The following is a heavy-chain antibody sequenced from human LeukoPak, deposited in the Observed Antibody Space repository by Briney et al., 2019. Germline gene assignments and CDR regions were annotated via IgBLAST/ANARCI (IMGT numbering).Heavy chain of an antibody. J-gene: IGHJ3*02. CDR1: GFTFSTYF. CDR3: ARERQDTILHSGAFDI. D-gene: IGHD2-21*01. V-gene: IGHV3-30-3*01. CDR2: IASDGSHT. Sequence: GGSLRLSCAASGFTFSTYFMHWVRQAPGKGLEWVADIASDGSHTFHVESVKGRFTISRDNSKNTLYLQMNSLRAEDTAVYFCARERQDTILHSGAFDIWGQGTMVTVSS.